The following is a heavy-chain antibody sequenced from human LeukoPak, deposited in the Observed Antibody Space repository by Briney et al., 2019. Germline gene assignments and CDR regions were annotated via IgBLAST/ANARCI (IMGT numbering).Heavy chain of an antibody. CDR1: GITLSNYG. V-gene: IGHV3-23*01. J-gene: IGHJ4*02. CDR3: PRQSYASGWNPFDY. D-gene: IGHD6-19*01. Sequence: PGGSLRLSCAVSGITLSNYGMSWVRQAPGKGLEWVAGISGSGGRTNYADSVKGRFTVSRDNPKNTMFLQMNSLRADDTAVYYCPRQSYASGWNPFDYWGQGILVTVSS. CDR2: ISGSGGRT.